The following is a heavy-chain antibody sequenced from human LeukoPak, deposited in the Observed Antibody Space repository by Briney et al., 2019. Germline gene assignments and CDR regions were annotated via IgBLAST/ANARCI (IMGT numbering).Heavy chain of an antibody. J-gene: IGHJ4*02. D-gene: IGHD3/OR15-3a*01. CDR3: ARQGLESFDY. CDR2: IYTSGST. V-gene: IGHV4-61*02. CDR1: GGSISSGSYY. Sequence: SETLSLTCTVSGGSISSGSYYWSWIRQPAGKGLEWIGRIYTSGSTNYNPSLKSRVTISVDTSKNQFSLKLSSVTAADTAVYYCARQGLESFDYWGQGTLVTVSS.